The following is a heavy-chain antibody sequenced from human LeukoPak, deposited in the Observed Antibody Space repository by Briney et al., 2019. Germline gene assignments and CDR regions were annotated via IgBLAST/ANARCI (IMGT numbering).Heavy chain of an antibody. CDR2: INPSGGST. V-gene: IGHV1-46*01. CDR3: ARVFHDSSGYNNWFDP. CDR1: EYTFTSYY. J-gene: IGHJ5*02. D-gene: IGHD3-22*01. Sequence: ASVKVSCKASEYTFTSYYMHWVRQAPGQGLEWMGIINPSGGSTSYAQKFQGRVTMTRDTSTSTVYMELSSLRSEDTAVYYCARVFHDSSGYNNWFDPWGQGTLVTVSS.